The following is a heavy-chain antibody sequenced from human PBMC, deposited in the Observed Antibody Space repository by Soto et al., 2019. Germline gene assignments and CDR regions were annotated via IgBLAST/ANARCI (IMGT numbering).Heavy chain of an antibody. J-gene: IGHJ6*02. D-gene: IGHD6-13*01. CDR1: GFTFSSYA. Sequence: PGGSLRLSCAASGFTFSSYAMHWVRQAPGKGLEWVAVISYDGSNKYYADSVKGRFTISRDNSKNTLYLQMNSLRAEDTAVYYCARDRGAAAGTKYYYYYYAMDVCGQGTTVTVSS. CDR3: ARDRGAAAGTKYYYYYYAMDV. CDR2: ISYDGSNK. V-gene: IGHV3-30-3*01.